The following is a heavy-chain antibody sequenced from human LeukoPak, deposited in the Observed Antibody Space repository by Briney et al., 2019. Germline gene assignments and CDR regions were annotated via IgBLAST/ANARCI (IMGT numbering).Heavy chain of an antibody. CDR3: ARDGDEWNKNWFDP. Sequence: SETLSLTCTVSGGSISSYYRSWIGQPAGKGLEWIGRIYTSGSTNYNPSLKSRVTMSVDTSKNQFALKLSSVTAADTAVYYCARDGDEWNKNWFDPWGQGTLVTVSS. V-gene: IGHV4-4*07. CDR2: IYTSGST. D-gene: IGHD1/OR15-1a*01. CDR1: GGSISSYY. J-gene: IGHJ5*02.